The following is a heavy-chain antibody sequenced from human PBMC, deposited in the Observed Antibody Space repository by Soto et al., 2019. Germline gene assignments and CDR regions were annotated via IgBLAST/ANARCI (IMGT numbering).Heavy chain of an antibody. Sequence: QVQLQQWGAGLLKPSETLSLTCAVYGGSFSGYYWSWIRQPPGKGLEWIGEINHSGSTNYNPSLKSRVTISVDTSKNQFSLKLSSVTAADTAVYYCARIEGSGSYYNNWFDPWGQGTLVTVSS. J-gene: IGHJ5*02. D-gene: IGHD3-10*01. V-gene: IGHV4-34*01. CDR3: ARIEGSGSYYNNWFDP. CDR2: INHSGST. CDR1: GGSFSGYY.